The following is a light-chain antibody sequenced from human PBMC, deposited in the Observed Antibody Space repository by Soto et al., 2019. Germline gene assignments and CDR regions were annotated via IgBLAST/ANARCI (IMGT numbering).Light chain of an antibody. CDR2: WAS. CDR3: QQYYSTPVT. Sequence: DIVMTQSPDSLAVSLGERATINCKSRQSILFSSNNKNYLTWYQQTTGQPPKPLIYWASTRESGVPDRFSGNVSGSDFTLTISSLQAEDVAVYYCQQYYSTPVTFGGGTKVEIK. V-gene: IGKV4-1*01. CDR1: QSILFSSNNKNY. J-gene: IGKJ4*01.